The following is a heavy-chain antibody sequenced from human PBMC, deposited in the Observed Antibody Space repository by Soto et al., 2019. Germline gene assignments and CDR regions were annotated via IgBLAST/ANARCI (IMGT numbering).Heavy chain of an antibody. J-gene: IGHJ6*03. V-gene: IGHV3-15*01. CDR3: TRASFITSVVAATNYYYYYMDV. CDR2: IKSKTDGGTT. D-gene: IGHD2-15*01. CDR1: GFTFSNAW. Sequence: VQLVESGGGLVKPGGSLRLSCAASGFTFSNAWMSWVRQAPGKGLEWVGRIKSKTDGGTTDYAAPVKGRFTISRDDSKNTLYLQMNSLKTEDTAVYYCTRASFITSVVAATNYYYYYMDVWGKGTTVTVSS.